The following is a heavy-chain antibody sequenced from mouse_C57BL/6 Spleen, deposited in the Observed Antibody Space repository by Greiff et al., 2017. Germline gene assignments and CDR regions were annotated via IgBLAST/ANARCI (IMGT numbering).Heavy chain of an antibody. V-gene: IGHV1-69*01. CDR2: IDPSDSYT. CDR3: ARSAMGYEAMAY. CDR1: GYTFTSYW. Sequence: QVQLQQPGAELVMPGASVKLSCKASGYTFTSYWMHWVKQRPGQGLEWIGEIDPSDSYTNSNQKFKGKSTLPVDKSSSTAYMQLSSLTSEDSAVYYCARSAMGYEAMAYWGQGTSVTVSS. J-gene: IGHJ4*01.